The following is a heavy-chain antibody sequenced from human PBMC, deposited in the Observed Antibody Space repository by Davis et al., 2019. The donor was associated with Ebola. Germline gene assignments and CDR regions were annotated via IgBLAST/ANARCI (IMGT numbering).Heavy chain of an antibody. D-gene: IGHD1-26*01. Sequence: ASVKVSCKASGYTFIGYYLHWVRQAPGQGLEWMGWINPDSGGTNYAQKFKGRVTMTRDTSISTADMELSRLTYDDTAVYYCARVVNPYSSGSIDYWGQGTLVTVSS. CDR1: GYTFIGYY. V-gene: IGHV1-2*02. J-gene: IGHJ4*02. CDR3: ARVVNPYSSGSIDY. CDR2: INPDSGGT.